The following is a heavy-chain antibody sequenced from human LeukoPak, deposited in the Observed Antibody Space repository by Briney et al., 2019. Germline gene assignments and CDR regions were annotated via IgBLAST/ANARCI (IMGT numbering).Heavy chain of an antibody. CDR2: ISFVVSSV. D-gene: IGHD2-15*01. J-gene: IGHJ6*04. CDR1: IYT. V-gene: IGHV3-30*04. CDR3: AREDEVSVVAATRYSSGMDV. Sequence: IYTTGSVRQAPGRRLGWGAGISFVVSSVFYAYSVKGRFTISRDNSKNTLYLQMNSRRAEDTAVYYCAREDEVSVVAATRYSSGMDVWGKGTTVTVSS.